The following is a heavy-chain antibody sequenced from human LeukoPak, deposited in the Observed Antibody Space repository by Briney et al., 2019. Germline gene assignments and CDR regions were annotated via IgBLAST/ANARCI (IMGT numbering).Heavy chain of an antibody. Sequence: GGSLRLSCAASGFTFSSYWMSWVRQAPGKGLEWVANIKQDGSEKYYVDSVKGRFTISRDNAKNSLYLQMNSLRAEDTAMYYCARDTPDEFIAAAGTDYYYYGMDVWGQGTTVTVSS. CDR2: IKQDGSEK. D-gene: IGHD6-13*01. V-gene: IGHV3-7*01. J-gene: IGHJ6*02. CDR1: GFTFSSYW. CDR3: ARDTPDEFIAAAGTDYYYYGMDV.